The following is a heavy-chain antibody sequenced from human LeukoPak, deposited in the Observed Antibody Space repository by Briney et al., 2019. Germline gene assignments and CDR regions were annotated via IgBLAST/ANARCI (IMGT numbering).Heavy chain of an antibody. CDR2: MSTYIGNT. J-gene: IGHJ4*02. V-gene: IGHV1-18*01. CDR1: GYTFTTYG. CDR3: AREYCSGGSCYGPDY. Sequence: ASVKVSCKASGYTFTTYGISWVRQAPGQGLEWMGWMSTYIGNTYYAQKLQGRVTVTTVTATSTAYMELRSLRSDDTAVYYCAREYCSGGSCYGPDYWGQGTLVTVSS. D-gene: IGHD2-15*01.